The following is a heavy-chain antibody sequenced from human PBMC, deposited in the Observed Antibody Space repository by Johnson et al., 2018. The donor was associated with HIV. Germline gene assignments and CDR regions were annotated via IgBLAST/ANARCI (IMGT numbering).Heavy chain of an antibody. D-gene: IGHD2-8*02. CDR3: ARDVIVLVVYAKVGAFDI. J-gene: IGHJ3*02. CDR2: IDTAGDT. V-gene: IGHV3-13*01. CDR1: GFTLSSYD. Sequence: MLLVQSGGGLVQPGGSLRLSCAASGFTLSSYDMHWVRQVTGKGLEWVSGIDTAGDTYYSESVKGRFTISRDNSKDTLYLQMNSLRAEDTALYYCARDVIVLVVYAKVGAFDIWGQGTMVTVSS.